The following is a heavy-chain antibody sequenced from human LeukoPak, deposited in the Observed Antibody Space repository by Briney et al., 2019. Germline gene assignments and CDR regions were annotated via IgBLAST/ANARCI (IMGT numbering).Heavy chain of an antibody. Sequence: GGSLRLSCAASGFSFSSYGMHWVRQAPGKGLEWVAVISYDGSNEYYADSVKGRFTISRDNSKNTLYLQTNSLRAEDTAVYYCAKDPSYNWNYLTYWGQGTLVTVSS. CDR2: ISYDGSNE. D-gene: IGHD1-20*01. J-gene: IGHJ4*02. CDR3: AKDPSYNWNYLTY. CDR1: GFSFSSYG. V-gene: IGHV3-30*18.